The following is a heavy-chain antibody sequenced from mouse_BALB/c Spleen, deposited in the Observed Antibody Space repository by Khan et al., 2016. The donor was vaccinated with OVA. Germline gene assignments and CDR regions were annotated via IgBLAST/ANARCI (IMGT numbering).Heavy chain of an antibody. CDR3: ARIYGSDFDY. J-gene: IGHJ2*01. V-gene: IGHV1-20*02. Sequence: EVQLKESGPELVKPGASVKISCKASGYSFTGYFMHWVMQSHGKSLEWIGRINPHIGETLYNHKFRDKATLTVDESSSTAHMELRSLASEDSAVYYCARIYGSDFDYWGQGTTLTVSS. CDR2: INPHIGET. D-gene: IGHD1-1*01. CDR1: GYSFTGYF.